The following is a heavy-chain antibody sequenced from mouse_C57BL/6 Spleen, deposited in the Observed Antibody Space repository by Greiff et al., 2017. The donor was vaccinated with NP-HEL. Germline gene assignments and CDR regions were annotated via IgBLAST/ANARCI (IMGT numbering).Heavy chain of an antibody. V-gene: IGHV5-9-1*02. CDR3: TRGLSIYYDYDWFAY. CDR2: ISSGGDYI. J-gene: IGHJ3*01. D-gene: IGHD2-4*01. CDR1: GFTFSSYA. Sequence: EVQVVESGEGLVKPGGSLKLSCAASGFTFSSYAMSWVRQTPEKRLEWVAYISSGGDYIYYADTVKGRFTISRDNARNTLYLQMSSLKSEDTAMYYCTRGLSIYYDYDWFAYWGQGTLVTVSA.